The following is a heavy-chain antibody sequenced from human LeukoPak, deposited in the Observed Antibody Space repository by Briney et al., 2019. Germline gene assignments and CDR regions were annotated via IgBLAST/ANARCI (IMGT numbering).Heavy chain of an antibody. D-gene: IGHD6-13*01. V-gene: IGHV1-46*01. CDR3: PRSPAAGHFDY. CDR1: GYTFTSYY. CDR2: INPSGGST. J-gene: IGHJ4*02. Sequence: ASVKVSCKASGYTFTSYYMHWVRQAPGQGLEWMGIINPSGGSTSYAQKFQGSVTMTRDTSTSTVYMELSSLRSEDTSVYYCPRSPAAGHFDYWGQGTLVTVSS.